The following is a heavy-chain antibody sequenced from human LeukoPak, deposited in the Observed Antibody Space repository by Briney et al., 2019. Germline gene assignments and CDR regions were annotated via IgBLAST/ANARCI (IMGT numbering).Heavy chain of an antibody. V-gene: IGHV4-34*01. CDR1: GGSFSGYY. CDR2: INHSGST. Sequence: SETLSLTCAVYGGSFSGYYWSWIRQPPGKGLEWIGEINHSGSTNYNPSLKSRVTISVDTSKNQFSLKLSSVTAADTAVYYCARGGDRSYDFWSGYQRNYYYYMDVWGKGTTVTVSS. CDR3: ARGGDRSYDFWSGYQRNYYYYMDV. D-gene: IGHD3-3*01. J-gene: IGHJ6*03.